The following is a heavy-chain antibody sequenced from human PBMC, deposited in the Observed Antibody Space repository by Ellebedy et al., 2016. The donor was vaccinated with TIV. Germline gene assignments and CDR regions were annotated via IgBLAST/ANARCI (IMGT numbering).Heavy chain of an antibody. CDR2: FDPEDGET. Sequence: ASVKVSCXVSGYTLTELSMHWVRQAPGKGLEWMGGFDPEDGETIYAQKFQGRVTMTEDTSTDTAYMELSSLRSEDTAVYYCAREVVAATGNYYYYGMDVWGQGTTVTVSS. CDR3: AREVVAATGNYYYYGMDV. V-gene: IGHV1-24*01. J-gene: IGHJ6*02. CDR1: GYTLTELS. D-gene: IGHD2-15*01.